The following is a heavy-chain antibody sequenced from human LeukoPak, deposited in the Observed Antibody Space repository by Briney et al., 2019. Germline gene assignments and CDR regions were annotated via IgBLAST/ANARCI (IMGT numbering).Heavy chain of an antibody. D-gene: IGHD3-22*01. J-gene: IGHJ4*02. CDR1: GGSISSYY. CDR3: ARGGCYYYGSSGYLDY. CDR2: IYTSGST. V-gene: IGHV4-4*07. Sequence: SETLSLTCTVSGGSISSYYWSWIRQLAGKGLEWIGRIYTSGSTNYNPSLKSRVTMSVDTSKNQFSLKLSSVTAADTAVYYCARGGCYYYGSSGYLDYWGQGTLVTVSS.